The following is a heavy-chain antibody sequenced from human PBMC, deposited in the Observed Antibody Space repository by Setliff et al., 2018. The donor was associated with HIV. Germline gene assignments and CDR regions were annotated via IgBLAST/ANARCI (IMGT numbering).Heavy chain of an antibody. Sequence: SCAVSGFTFDDYAMHWVRQVPGKGLEWVSSISWNSGRIGYADSVKGRFTISRDNAKKSLYLQMNSLRVEDTALYYCAKEYYGSESRYYYYYYMDVWGKGTPVTVSS. V-gene: IGHV3-9*01. D-gene: IGHD3-10*01. CDR3: AKEYYGSESRYYYYYYMDV. J-gene: IGHJ6*03. CDR2: ISWNSGRI. CDR1: GFTFDDYA.